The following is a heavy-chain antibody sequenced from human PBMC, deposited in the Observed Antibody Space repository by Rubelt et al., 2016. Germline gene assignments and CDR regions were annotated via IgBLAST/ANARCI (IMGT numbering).Heavy chain of an antibody. CDR3: ARASTVLLHFDY. CDR2: IYYSGST. CDR1: GGSISSTSYY. V-gene: IGHV4-39*07. J-gene: IGHJ4*02. D-gene: IGHD2/OR15-2a*01. Sequence: QLQLQESGPGLVKPSETLSLTCTVSGGSISSTSYYWVWIRQPPGKGLEWIGSIYYSGSTYYNPSLKSRVTLPVDTSKNQVSLTLTSVTAADTAVYYCARASTVLLHFDYWGQGTLVTVSS.